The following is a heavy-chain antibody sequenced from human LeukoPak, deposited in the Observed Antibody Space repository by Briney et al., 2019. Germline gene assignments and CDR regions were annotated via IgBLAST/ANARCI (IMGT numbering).Heavy chain of an antibody. CDR1: GFTFSDYY. V-gene: IGHV3-11*01. CDR3: ARTRTFGGVINY. D-gene: IGHD3-16*02. J-gene: IGHJ4*02. Sequence: GSLRLSCAASGFTFSDYYMSWIRQAPGKGLEWVSYITSSGSTIYYADSVKGRFAISRDNAKNSLYLQMNSLRAEDTAVYYCARTRTFGGVINYWGQGTLVTVSS. CDR2: ITSSGSTI.